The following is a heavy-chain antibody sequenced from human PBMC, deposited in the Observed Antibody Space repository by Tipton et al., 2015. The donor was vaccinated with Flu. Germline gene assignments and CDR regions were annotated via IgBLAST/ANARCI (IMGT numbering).Heavy chain of an antibody. V-gene: IGHV3-30*03. CDR2: ISYDGSNK. CDR3: AGYLDGRGYYGPGDVFDI. J-gene: IGHJ3*02. CDR1: GFTFSSYG. D-gene: IGHD3-22*01. Sequence: SLRLSCAASGFTFSSYGMHWVRQAPGKGLEWVAVISYDGSNKYYADSVKGRFTISRDNSKNTLYLQMNSLRAEDTAVYYCAGYLDGRGYYGPGDVFDIWGQGTLVPVSS.